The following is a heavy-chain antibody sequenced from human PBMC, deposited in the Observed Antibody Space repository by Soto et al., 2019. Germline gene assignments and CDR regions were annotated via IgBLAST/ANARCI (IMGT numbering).Heavy chain of an antibody. CDR2: IYYSGST. CDR1: GGSISSGGYY. V-gene: IGHV4-31*02. D-gene: IGHD2-15*01. J-gene: IGHJ4*02. CDR3: ARVPYEGTSSDCSGGSCYTY. Sequence: SDTLSLTCTVSGGSISSGGYYWSLIRQHPGKGLEWIGYIYYSGSTYYNPSLKSRVTISVDTSKNQFSLKLSSVTAADTAVYYCARVPYEGTSSDCSGGSCYTYWGQGTLVTVSS.